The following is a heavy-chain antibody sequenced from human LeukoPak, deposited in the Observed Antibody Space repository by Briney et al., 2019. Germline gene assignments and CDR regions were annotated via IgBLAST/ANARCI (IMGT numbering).Heavy chain of an antibody. D-gene: IGHD2-2*01. J-gene: IGHJ5*02. CDR3: ARGRSSVRLVAGPFDP. CDR2: INHSGST. CDR1: GGSFSKYS. V-gene: IGHV4-34*01. Sequence: AETLSLTCAVYGGSFSKYSLSWIRQPPGKGLEWIGAINHSGSTNYNPSLRSRVTISVDTSKSQFSLKLSSVAAADTAVYYCARGRSSVRLVAGPFDPWGQGTLVTVSS.